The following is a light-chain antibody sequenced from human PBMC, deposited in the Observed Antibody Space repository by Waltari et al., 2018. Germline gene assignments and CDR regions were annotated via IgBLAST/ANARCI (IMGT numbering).Light chain of an antibody. CDR2: SNN. CDR1: DSNIGSKT. CDR3: AAWNDSLI. J-gene: IGLJ2*01. Sequence: QSVLTQPHSVSGTPGQRVTISCSGGDSNIGSKTVNWYQQLPGAAPKLLIYSNNQRPSGVPDRFSSLKSGTSASLAISGLQSEDEGHYYCAAWNDSLIFGGGTKLTVL. V-gene: IGLV1-44*01.